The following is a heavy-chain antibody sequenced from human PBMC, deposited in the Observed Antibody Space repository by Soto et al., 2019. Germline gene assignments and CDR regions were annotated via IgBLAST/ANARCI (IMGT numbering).Heavy chain of an antibody. CDR3: ARGGETTMVRGVITSWFDP. CDR1: GFTFSDYY. V-gene: IGHV3-11*03. CDR2: ISSSSSYT. Sequence: GGSLRLSCAASGFTFSDYYMSWIRQAPGKGLEWVSYISSSSSYTNYADSVRGRFTISRDNAKNSLYLQMNSLTADDTAVYYCARGGETTMVRGVITSWFDPWGQGTLVTVSS. J-gene: IGHJ5*02. D-gene: IGHD3-10*01.